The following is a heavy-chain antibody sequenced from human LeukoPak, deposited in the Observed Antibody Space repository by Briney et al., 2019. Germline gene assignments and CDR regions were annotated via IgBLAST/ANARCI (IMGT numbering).Heavy chain of an antibody. Sequence: GGSLRLSCAASGFTFTSYWMHCVRQAPGKGLVWVSRINSDGSSTTYADSVKGRFTISRDNAKNTLYLQMSSMRAEDTAVYYCAREFSGSWAYYYGMDVWGQGTTVTVSS. V-gene: IGHV3-74*01. CDR3: AREFSGSWAYYYGMDV. CDR2: INSDGSST. CDR1: GFTFTSYW. J-gene: IGHJ6*02. D-gene: IGHD1-26*01.